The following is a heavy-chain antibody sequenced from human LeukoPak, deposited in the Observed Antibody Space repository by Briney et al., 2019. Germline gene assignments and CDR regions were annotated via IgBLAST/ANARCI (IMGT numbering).Heavy chain of an antibody. Sequence: PGGSLRLSCAASGFTFDDYAMHWVRQAPGKGLEWVSGISWNSGSIGYADSVKGRFTISRDNAKNSLYLQMNSLRAEDMALYYCAKDYGDCGGDCYSYAFDIWGQGTMVTVSS. CDR1: GFTFDDYA. CDR3: AKDYGDCGGDCYSYAFDI. D-gene: IGHD2-21*01. V-gene: IGHV3-9*03. J-gene: IGHJ3*02. CDR2: ISWNSGSI.